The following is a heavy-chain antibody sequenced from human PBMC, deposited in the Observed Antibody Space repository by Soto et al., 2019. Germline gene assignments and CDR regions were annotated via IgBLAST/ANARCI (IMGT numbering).Heavy chain of an antibody. V-gene: IGHV1-18*01. D-gene: IGHD6-19*01. Sequence: ASVKVSCKASGYTFTSYGISWVRQAPGQGLEWMGWISAYNGNTNYAQKLQGRVTMTTDTSTSTAYMELRSLRSDDTAVYYCARDKVAATREYYYGMDVWGQGTTVTVSS. CDR3: ARDKVAATREYYYGMDV. CDR1: GYTFTSYG. J-gene: IGHJ6*02. CDR2: ISAYNGNT.